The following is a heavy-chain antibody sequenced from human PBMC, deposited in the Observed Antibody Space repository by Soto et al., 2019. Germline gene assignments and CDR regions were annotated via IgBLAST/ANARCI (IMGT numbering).Heavy chain of an antibody. Sequence: ASVKVSCKASGYTFTGYYMHWVRQAPGQGLEWMGWINPNSGGTNYAQKFQGWVTMTRDTSISTAYMELSGLRSDDTAVYYCARGTSSIAARSPYYFDYWGQGTLVTVSS. CDR2: INPNSGGT. V-gene: IGHV1-2*04. J-gene: IGHJ4*02. D-gene: IGHD6-6*01. CDR1: GYTFTGYY. CDR3: ARGTSSIAARSPYYFDY.